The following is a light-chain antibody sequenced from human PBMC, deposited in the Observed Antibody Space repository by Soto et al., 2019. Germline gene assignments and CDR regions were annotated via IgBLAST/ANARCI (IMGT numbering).Light chain of an antibody. V-gene: IGKV3-15*01. J-gene: IGKJ1*01. CDR1: QSVGSN. CDR2: DSS. CDR3: QQYNNWPET. Sequence: EIVMTQSPATLSVSPGEGATLSCRASQSVGSNLAWYQQKPGQAPRLLIYDSSTRATVVPARVSGSGSGTEFTLTLTRLQTEDFAVYYRQQYNNWPETFGQGTKVEIK.